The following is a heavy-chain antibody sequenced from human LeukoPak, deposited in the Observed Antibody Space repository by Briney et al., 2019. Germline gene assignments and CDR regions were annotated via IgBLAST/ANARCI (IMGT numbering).Heavy chain of an antibody. CDR3: ARDRYSNYVGYFGY. Sequence: ASVKVSCKASGYTFTSYGISWVRQAPGQGLEWMGWISAYNGNTNYAQKLQGRVTMTTDTSTSTAYMELRSLRSEDTAVYYCARDRYSNYVGYFGYWGQGTLVTVSS. CDR2: ISAYNGNT. J-gene: IGHJ4*02. D-gene: IGHD4-11*01. CDR1: GYTFTSYG. V-gene: IGHV1-18*01.